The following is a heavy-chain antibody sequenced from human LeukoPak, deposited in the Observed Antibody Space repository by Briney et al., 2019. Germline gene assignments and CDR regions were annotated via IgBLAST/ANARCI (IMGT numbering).Heavy chain of an antibody. D-gene: IGHD5-24*01. CDR1: GSTFSSYE. Sequence: GGSLRLSCAASGSTFSSYEMNWVRQAPGKGLEWVSYISSSGSTIYYADSMKGRFTISRDNAKNSLYLRMNSLRAEDTAVYYCAREIDGYNTPNWFDPWGQGTLVTVSS. CDR2: ISSSGSTI. CDR3: AREIDGYNTPNWFDP. V-gene: IGHV3-48*03. J-gene: IGHJ5*02.